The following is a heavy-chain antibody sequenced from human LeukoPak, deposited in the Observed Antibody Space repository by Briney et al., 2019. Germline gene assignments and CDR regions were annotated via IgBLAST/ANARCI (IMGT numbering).Heavy chain of an antibody. Sequence: ASVKVSCKASGYTFTNYDINWVRHATGQGLEWRGWMYAQIGNTGYAQKFQFRVTITKDTSTTTAYMELSSLRSEDTAVYYCARGPNYSNYGSAYYYYMDVWGKGTTVTVSS. V-gene: IGHV1-8*03. D-gene: IGHD4-11*01. J-gene: IGHJ6*03. CDR2: MYAQIGNT. CDR1: GYTFTNYD. CDR3: ARGPNYSNYGSAYYYYMDV.